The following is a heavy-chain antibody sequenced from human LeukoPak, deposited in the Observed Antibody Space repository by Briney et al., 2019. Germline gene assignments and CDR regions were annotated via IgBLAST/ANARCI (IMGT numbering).Heavy chain of an antibody. CDR2: ISSSSSYM. V-gene: IGHV3-21*06. D-gene: IGHD3-16*02. Sequence: GGSLRLSCAASGFTFSSYNMNWVRQAPGKGLEWVSSISSSSSYMYYADSVKGRFTISRDNDKNSLYLQMNSLRAEDTAVYYCARVIAFRGYMDVWGKGTTVTVSS. CDR3: ARVIAFRGYMDV. CDR1: GFTFSSYN. J-gene: IGHJ6*03.